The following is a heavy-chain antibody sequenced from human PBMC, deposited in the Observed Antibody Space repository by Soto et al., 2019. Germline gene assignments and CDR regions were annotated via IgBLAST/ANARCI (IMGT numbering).Heavy chain of an antibody. V-gene: IGHV1-18*04. D-gene: IGHD3-10*01. Sequence: QVQLVHSGAEVKKPGASVKVSCKASGYTFTSYGISWVRQAPGQGLEWMGWIGVYNNNRNYAQKVQGRGTRTTDTSTSTAYMELRSLISDDTAVYYCARDQLGARGDYWGQGTLVTVSS. CDR2: IGVYNNNR. CDR1: GYTFTSYG. CDR3: ARDQLGARGDY. J-gene: IGHJ4*02.